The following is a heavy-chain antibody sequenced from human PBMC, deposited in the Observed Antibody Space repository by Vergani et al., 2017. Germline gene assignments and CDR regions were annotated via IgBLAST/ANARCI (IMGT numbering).Heavy chain of an antibody. J-gene: IGHJ4*02. CDR2: INPSGGHT. CDR1: GYTFSNYY. V-gene: IGHV1-46*03. D-gene: IGHD3-9*01. Sequence: QVQVVQSGAEVKKSEASVKVSCKTSGYTFSNYYMHWVRQDPGQGLEWMGIINPSGGHTNYAQKFQGRVTMTRDTSTSTVYMELSSLRSEDTAIYYCARGDYGILTGYRYWGQGTLVTVSA. CDR3: ARGDYGILTGYRY.